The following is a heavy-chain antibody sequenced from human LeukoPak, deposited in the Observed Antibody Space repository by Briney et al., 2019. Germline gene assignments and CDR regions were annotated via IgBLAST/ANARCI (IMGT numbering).Heavy chain of an antibody. CDR3: ARGPPGWNYLKTKYFQH. CDR1: GGSFSGYY. V-gene: IGHV4-34*01. CDR2: INHSGST. J-gene: IGHJ1*01. Sequence: SETLSLTCAVYGGSFSGYYWSWTRQPPGRGLEWIGEINHSGSTNYNPSLKSRVTISVDTSKNQFSLKLSSVTAADTAVYYCARGPPGWNYLKTKYFQHWGQGTLVTVSS. D-gene: IGHD1-7*01.